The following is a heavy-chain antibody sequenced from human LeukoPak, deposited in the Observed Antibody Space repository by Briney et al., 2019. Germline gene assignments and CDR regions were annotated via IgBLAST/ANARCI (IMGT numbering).Heavy chain of an antibody. CDR1: GFTFNNYP. V-gene: IGHV3-30*04. CDR3: VREYCSGGSCSDAFDI. D-gene: IGHD2-15*01. Sequence: GGSLTPSCAASGFTFNNYPMHWVRQAPGKGLEWVAVISYDGSNKYYADSVKGRFTISRDNAKNSLYLQMNSLRAEDTAVYYCVREYCSGGSCSDAFDIWGQGTMVTVSS. CDR2: ISYDGSNK. J-gene: IGHJ3*02.